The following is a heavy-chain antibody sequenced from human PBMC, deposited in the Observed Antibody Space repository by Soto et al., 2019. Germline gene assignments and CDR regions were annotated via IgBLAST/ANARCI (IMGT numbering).Heavy chain of an antibody. CDR3: AREETAWPLAYGLDV. Sequence: GGSLRLSCAASGFIFSSYSIHWVRQAPGKGLEWVSSIGTRSDVYYADSVKGRFTISRDNAKNSMALQMNSLRAEDTGVYYCAREETAWPLAYGLDVWGQGTTVTVSS. V-gene: IGHV3-21*01. CDR2: IGTRSDV. J-gene: IGHJ6*02. D-gene: IGHD2-21*02. CDR1: GFIFSSYS.